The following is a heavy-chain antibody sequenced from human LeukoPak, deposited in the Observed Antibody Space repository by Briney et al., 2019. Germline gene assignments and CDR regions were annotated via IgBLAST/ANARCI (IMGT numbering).Heavy chain of an antibody. J-gene: IGHJ5*02. CDR2: IYYSGST. CDR1: GGSISSSSYY. CDR3: ARDLRRAVAGHRRHNWFDP. V-gene: IGHV4-39*07. Sequence: PSETLSLTCTVSGGSISSSSYYWGWIRQPPGKGLEWIGSIYYSGSTYYNPSLKSRVTISVDTSKNQFSLKLSSVTAADTAVYYCARDLRRAVAGHRRHNWFDPWGQGTLVTVSS. D-gene: IGHD6-19*01.